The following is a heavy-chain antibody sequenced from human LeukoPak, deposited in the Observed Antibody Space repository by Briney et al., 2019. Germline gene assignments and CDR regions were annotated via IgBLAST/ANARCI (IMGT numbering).Heavy chain of an antibody. J-gene: IGHJ4*02. CDR2: IKQDGSEK. CDR3: ARDLYRIVVVPHYFDS. V-gene: IGHV3-7*01. CDR1: GFTFSSYW. D-gene: IGHD3-22*01. Sequence: GSLRLSCAASGFTFSSYWMNWVRQAPGKGLEWVANIKQDGSEKYYVDSVKGRFTISRDNAKNSLYLQMNSLRAEDTAVYYCARDLYRIVVVPHYFDSWGQGTLVTVSS.